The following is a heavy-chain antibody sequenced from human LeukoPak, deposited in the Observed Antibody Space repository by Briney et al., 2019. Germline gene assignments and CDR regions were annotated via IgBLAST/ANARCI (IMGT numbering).Heavy chain of an antibody. Sequence: GGSLRLSCAASGFTFSSYEMNWVRQAPGKGLEWVSSISSSSSYIYYADSVKGRFTISRDNAKNSLYLQMNSLRAEDTAVYYCARDGVYCSGGSCYPGYYFDYWGQGTLVTVSS. V-gene: IGHV3-21*01. J-gene: IGHJ4*02. CDR2: ISSSSSYI. D-gene: IGHD2-15*01. CDR1: GFTFSSYE. CDR3: ARDGVYCSGGSCYPGYYFDY.